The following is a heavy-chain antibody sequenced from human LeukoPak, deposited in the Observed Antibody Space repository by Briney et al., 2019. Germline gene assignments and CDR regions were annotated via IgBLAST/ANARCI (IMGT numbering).Heavy chain of an antibody. CDR3: ARSAYYYDSSGYFHFDY. D-gene: IGHD3-22*01. CDR1: GFTFSSYE. CDR2: ISSSGSTI. Sequence: QSGGSLRLSCAASGFTFSSYEMNWVRQAPGKGLEWVSYISSSGSTIYYADSVKGRFTISRDNAKNSLYLQMNSLRAEDTAVYYCARSAYYYDSSGYFHFDYWGQGTLVTVSS. V-gene: IGHV3-48*03. J-gene: IGHJ4*02.